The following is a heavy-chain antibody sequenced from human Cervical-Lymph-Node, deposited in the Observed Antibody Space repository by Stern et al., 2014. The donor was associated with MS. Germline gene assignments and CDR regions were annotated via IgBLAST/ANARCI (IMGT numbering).Heavy chain of an antibody. CDR2: IIPIFGPA. V-gene: IGHV1-69*06. Sequence: VQLVESGAEVKKPGSSVKVSCKVSGGTFSNHVISWVRQAPGQGLEWMRGIIPIFGPATSARKFHGGVPLIPANVTTTVHQVLGSLNYEDTAMYYCGNRDMGYTYGRHDYWGQGTLVTVS. J-gene: IGHJ4*02. D-gene: IGHD5-12*01. CDR3: GNRDMGYTYGRHDY. CDR1: GGTFSNHV.